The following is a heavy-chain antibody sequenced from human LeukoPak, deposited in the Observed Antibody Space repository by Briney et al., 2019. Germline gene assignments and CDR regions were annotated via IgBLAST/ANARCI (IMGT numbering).Heavy chain of an antibody. CDR1: GFTFSSYD. V-gene: IGHV3-23*01. D-gene: IGHD2-8*02. CDR2: ISGSGGST. CDR3: AKGRGWYIDH. J-gene: IGHJ4*02. Sequence: PGGSLRLSCAASGFTFSSYDMSWVRQAPGKGLEWVSAISGSGGSTYYADSVKGRFTISRDNSKNTLYLQMNGLRAEDTAVYYCAKGRGWYIDHWGQGTLVTVSS.